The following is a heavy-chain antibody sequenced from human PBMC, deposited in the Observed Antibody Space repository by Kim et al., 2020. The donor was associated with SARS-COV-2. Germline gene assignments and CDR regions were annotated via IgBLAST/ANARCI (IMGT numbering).Heavy chain of an antibody. V-gene: IGHV1-69*13. D-gene: IGHD1-26*01. CDR3: AGRHRQGGVAPYYFDY. J-gene: IGHJ4*02. Sequence: SVKVSCKASGGTFSSYAISWVRQAPGQGLEWMGGIIPIFGTANYAQKFQGRVTITADESTSTAYMALSSLRSEDTAVYYCAGRHRQGGVAPYYFDYWGQGTLITVSS. CDR2: IIPIFGTA. CDR1: GGTFSSYA.